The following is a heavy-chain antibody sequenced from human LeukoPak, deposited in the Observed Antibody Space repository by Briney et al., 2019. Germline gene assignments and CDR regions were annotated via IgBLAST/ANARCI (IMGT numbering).Heavy chain of an antibody. V-gene: IGHV4-59*01. CDR2: ISYSGST. Sequence: PSETLSLTCTVSGGSISSYYWSWIRQPPGKGLEWIACISYSGSTKYNPSLKSRVSISVDTSKNQLSLKLSSVTAEDTAVYYCARAYSGYDFFDYWGQGILVTVSS. CDR1: GGSISSYY. J-gene: IGHJ4*02. D-gene: IGHD5-12*01. CDR3: ARAYSGYDFFDY.